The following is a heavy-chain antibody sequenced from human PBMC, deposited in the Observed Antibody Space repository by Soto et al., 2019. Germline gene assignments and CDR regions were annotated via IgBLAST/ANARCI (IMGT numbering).Heavy chain of an antibody. V-gene: IGHV3-30*02. D-gene: IGHD3-10*01. CDR1: GFPFSSDF. J-gene: IGHJ4*02. CDR3: ARDAYLGSGSYAY. Sequence: GGAMIVSSASSGFPFSSDFMHWVRPAPGKGLEWVALIWYDGSNKNYADSVKGRFTISRDDSKNTLYLQMNSLRAEDPAVYYCARDAYLGSGSYAYWGQGPLVNVSP. CDR2: IWYDGSNK.